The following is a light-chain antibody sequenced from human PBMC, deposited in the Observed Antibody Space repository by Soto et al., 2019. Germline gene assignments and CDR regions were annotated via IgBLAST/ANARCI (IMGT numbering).Light chain of an antibody. Sequence: EIVLTQSPGTLSLSLGERATLSCRASQSVSINYLAWYQQKPRQSPRLLIYAASSRATGVPNRFSGSGSGTDFTLTISRLEPEDFAVYYGQQYGRSPLTFGGGTKVEI. CDR3: QQYGRSPLT. CDR2: AAS. J-gene: IGKJ4*01. V-gene: IGKV3-20*01. CDR1: QSVSINY.